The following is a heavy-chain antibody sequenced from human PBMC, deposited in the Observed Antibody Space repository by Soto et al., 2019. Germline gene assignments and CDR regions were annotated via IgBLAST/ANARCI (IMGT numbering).Heavy chain of an antibody. D-gene: IGHD2-8*02. V-gene: IGHV4-34*01. CDR1: GGSFSGYY. CDR2: INHSGST. Sequence: QVQLQQWGAGLLKPSETLSLTCAVYGGSFSGYYWTWIRQPPGTGLEWIGEINHSGSTNYNPSLKSRVSISEDNSNTQFSLKLTSVTAADTAVYYCARDKITGLFDYWGQGTLVTVSS. CDR3: ARDKITGLFDY. J-gene: IGHJ4*02.